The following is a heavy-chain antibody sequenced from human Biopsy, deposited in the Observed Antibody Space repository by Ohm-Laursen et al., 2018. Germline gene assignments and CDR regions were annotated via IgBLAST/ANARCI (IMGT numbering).Heavy chain of an antibody. V-gene: IGHV3-33*01. CDR2: IWYDGSNK. CDR1: GFTFSNYG. CDR3: ARDSTINTVTTADY. D-gene: IGHD4-11*01. Sequence: SLRLSCTASGFTFSNYGMHWVRQAPGKGLEWLAVIWYDGSNKYYGDSVQGRFTILRDNSKKTVYLQMNCLRAEDTAIYYCARDSTINTVTTADYWGQGTLVTVSS. J-gene: IGHJ4*02.